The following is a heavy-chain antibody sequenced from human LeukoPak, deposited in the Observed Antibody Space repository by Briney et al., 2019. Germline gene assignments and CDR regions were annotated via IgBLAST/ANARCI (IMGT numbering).Heavy chain of an antibody. CDR1: GYTFTSYA. D-gene: IGHD6-6*01. V-gene: IGHV7-4-1*02. CDR2: INTNTGNP. Sequence: VASVKVSCKASGYTFTSYAMNWVRQAPGQGLEWMGWINTNTGNPTYAQGFTGRFVFSLDTSVSTAYLQISSLKAEDTAVYCCARGDSSSSLYYYYMDVWGKGTTVTVSS. CDR3: ARGDSSSSLYYYYMDV. J-gene: IGHJ6*03.